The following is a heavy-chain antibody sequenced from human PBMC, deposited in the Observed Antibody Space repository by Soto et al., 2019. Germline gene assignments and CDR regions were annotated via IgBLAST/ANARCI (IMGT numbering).Heavy chain of an antibody. CDR2: LNPYSGAT. CDR3: ATAKRGTVSLLSA. D-gene: IGHD4-4*01. J-gene: IGHJ5*01. V-gene: IGHV1-2*02. CDR1: GYPFNDNH. Sequence: QVQLVQSGAELRKPGASVKVSCKASGYPFNDNHIHWVRQAPGQGLEWMGWLNPYSGATTYGANYTGRITLTRDTSLSTSYRELICLRSDDTAVYYCATAKRGTVSLLSAWGQGTLVTVSS.